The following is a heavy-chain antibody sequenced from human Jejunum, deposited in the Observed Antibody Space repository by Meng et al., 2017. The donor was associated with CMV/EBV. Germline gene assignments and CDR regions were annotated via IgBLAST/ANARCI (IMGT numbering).Heavy chain of an antibody. V-gene: IGHV3-53*01. CDR1: GFTVITRY. J-gene: IGHJ4*02. D-gene: IGHD6-13*01. CDR3: ARGGAAAGSES. CDR2: IYSGGSS. Sequence: LLGGLGGCLFQRGGSLCLYCAAYGFTVITRYMGWVRQAPGKGLEWVSVIYSGGSSYYADSVKGRFTISRDNFKNTLSLQMNSLRADDTAVYYWARGGAAAGSESWGQGTLVTVSS.